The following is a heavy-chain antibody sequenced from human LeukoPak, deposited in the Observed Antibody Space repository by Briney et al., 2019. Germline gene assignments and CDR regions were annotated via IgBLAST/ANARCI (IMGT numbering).Heavy chain of an antibody. V-gene: IGHV4-31*03. J-gene: IGHJ5*02. CDR3: ARDTAMANNWFDP. CDR1: GGSISSGGYY. Sequence: SETLSLTCTVSGGSISSGGYYWSWIRQHPGKGLEWIGYIYYSGSTYYNPSLKSRVAISVDTSKNQFSLKLSSVTAADTAVYYCARDTAMANNWFDPWGQGTLVTVSS. CDR2: IYYSGST. D-gene: IGHD5-18*01.